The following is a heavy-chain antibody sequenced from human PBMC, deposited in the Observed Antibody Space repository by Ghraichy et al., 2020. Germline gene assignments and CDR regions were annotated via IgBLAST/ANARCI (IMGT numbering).Heavy chain of an antibody. CDR2: ISAYNRNT. V-gene: IGHV1-18*01. CDR3: ARGGGGYFHIDY. Sequence: ASVKVSCKASDYTFTNFAINWVRQAPGQGLEWMGWISAYNRNTNYAQKLQGRVTMTTDTSTNTAYMELRSLISDDTAVYYCARGGGGYFHIDYWGQGTLVTVSS. CDR1: DYTFTNFA. D-gene: IGHD3-22*01. J-gene: IGHJ4*02.